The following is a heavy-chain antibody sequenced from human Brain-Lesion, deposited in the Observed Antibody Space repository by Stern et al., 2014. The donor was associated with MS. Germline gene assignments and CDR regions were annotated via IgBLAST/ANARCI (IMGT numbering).Heavy chain of an antibody. CDR2: INPKSGGT. J-gene: IGHJ4*02. V-gene: IGHV1-2*04. CDR1: GYTFTGYY. Sequence: QLVQSGAEVKKPGASVKVPCKASGYTFTGYYMHWVRQAPGQGLEWMGWINPKSGGTNYAQKFQGWVTMTRDTSINTAYMELSRLRSDDTAVYYCATYYYDSTGYNDFWGQGTLVTVSS. CDR3: ATYYYDSTGYNDF. D-gene: IGHD3-22*01.